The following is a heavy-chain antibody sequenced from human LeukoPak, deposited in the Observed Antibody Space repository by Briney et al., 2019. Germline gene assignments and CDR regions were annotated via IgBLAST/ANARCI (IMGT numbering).Heavy chain of an antibody. CDR2: ISGNGGGT. J-gene: IGHJ6*03. Sequence: GGSLRLSCAASGFTFSSYAMHWVRQAPGKGLEYVSAISGNGGGTYYANSVKGRFTVSRDNSENTLYLQMGSLRAEDMAVYYCARGSGYSYYYYSMDVWGKGTTVTVSS. D-gene: IGHD3-3*01. CDR1: GFTFSSYA. V-gene: IGHV3-64*01. CDR3: ARGSGYSYYYYSMDV.